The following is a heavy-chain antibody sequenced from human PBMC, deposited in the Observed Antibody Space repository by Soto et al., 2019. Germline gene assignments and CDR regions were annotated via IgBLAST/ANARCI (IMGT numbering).Heavy chain of an antibody. J-gene: IGHJ4*02. CDR2: IKQDGSEK. D-gene: IGHD4-17*01. CDR3: ARDILDDYDAIDY. V-gene: IGHV3-7*01. Sequence: PVGSLRLSCAASGFTFSSYWMSWVRQAPGKGLEWVANIKQDGSEKYYVDSVKGRFTISRDNAKNSLYLQMNSLRAEDTAVYYCARDILDDYDAIDYWGQGTLVTVSS. CDR1: GFTFSSYW.